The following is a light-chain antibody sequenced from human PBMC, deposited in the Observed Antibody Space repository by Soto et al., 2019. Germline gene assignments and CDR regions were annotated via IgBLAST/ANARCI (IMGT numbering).Light chain of an antibody. CDR2: DAS. J-gene: IGKJ1*01. Sequence: DIQMTQSPSTLSASVGDRVTITCRASQSINSWLVWYQQKPGKAPKLLIFDASSLESGVPSRFSGSASGTEFTLTISSLQPDDVATYYCQQYNRYSPTFGQGTKVEIK. V-gene: IGKV1-5*01. CDR3: QQYNRYSPT. CDR1: QSINSW.